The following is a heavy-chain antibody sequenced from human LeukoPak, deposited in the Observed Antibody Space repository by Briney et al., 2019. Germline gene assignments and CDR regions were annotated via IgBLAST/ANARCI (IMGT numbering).Heavy chain of an antibody. Sequence: PTGGSLRLSCATSGFTFTNYGMNWVRQAPGKGLEWVSYISNSGILYADSVKGRFTISRENARKSLYLQMNSLRAEDTAVYYCAIIGCYRGVCDFDVWGQGTMVAISS. D-gene: IGHD2-21*01. V-gene: IGHV3-48*01. CDR1: GFTFTNYG. J-gene: IGHJ3*01. CDR2: ISNSGI. CDR3: AIIGCYRGVCDFDV.